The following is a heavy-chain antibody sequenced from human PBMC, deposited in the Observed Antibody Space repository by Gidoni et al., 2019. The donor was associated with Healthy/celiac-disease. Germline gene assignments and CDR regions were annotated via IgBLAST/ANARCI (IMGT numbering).Heavy chain of an antibody. CDR2: ISSSSSYI. CDR1: GFTFSSSS. J-gene: IGHJ4*02. V-gene: IGHV3-21*01. Sequence: EVQLVESGGGLVKPGGSLRLSCAASGFTFSSSSMNWVRQAPGKGLECVSSISSSSSYIYYADSVKGRFTISRDNVKNSLYLQMNSLRAEDTAVYYCARVITYYDILTGYFDMYYFDYWGQGTLVTVSS. CDR3: ARVITYYDILTGYFDMYYFDY. D-gene: IGHD3-9*01.